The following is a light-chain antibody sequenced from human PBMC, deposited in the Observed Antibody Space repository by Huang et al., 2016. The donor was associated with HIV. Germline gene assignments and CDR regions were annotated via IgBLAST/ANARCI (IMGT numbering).Light chain of an antibody. J-gene: IGKJ2*01. CDR3: QQRSKWPPYT. CDR1: QSVGSY. V-gene: IGKV3-11*01. CDR2: DAS. Sequence: EIVLTQSPATLSLSPGERATLSCRASQSVGSYLAWYQQKLGQAPRLLIYDASNRATGIQARFSGSGSGTDFTLTIRSLEPEDFAVYYCQQRSKWPPYTFGQGTKVEIK.